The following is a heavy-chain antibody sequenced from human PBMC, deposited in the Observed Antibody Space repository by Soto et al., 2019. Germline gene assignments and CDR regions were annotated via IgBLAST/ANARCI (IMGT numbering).Heavy chain of an antibody. CDR1: GGSISSYY. J-gene: IGHJ6*03. V-gene: IGHV4-59*08. CDR2: IYYSGST. Sequence: SETLSLTCTVSGGSISSYYWSWIRQPPGKGLEWIGYIYYSGSTNYNPSLKSRVTISVDTSKNQFSLKLSSVTAADTAVYYCARHGGGYDSNPAYYYMDVWGKGTTVTVSS. CDR3: ARHGGGYDSNPAYYYMDV. D-gene: IGHD5-12*01.